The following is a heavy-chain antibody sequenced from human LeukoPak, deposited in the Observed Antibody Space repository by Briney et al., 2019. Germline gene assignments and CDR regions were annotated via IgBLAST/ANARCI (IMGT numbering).Heavy chain of an antibody. V-gene: IGHV7-4-1*02. CDR1: GGTFSSYA. CDR3: ARGLRELRYFDWSLSD. Sequence: ASVKVSRKASGGTFSSYAISWVRQAPGQGLEWMGWINTNTGNPTYAQGFTGRFVFSLDTSVSTAYLQISSLKAEDTAVYYCARGLRELRYFDWSLSDWGQGTLVTVSS. J-gene: IGHJ4*02. CDR2: INTNTGNP. D-gene: IGHD3-9*01.